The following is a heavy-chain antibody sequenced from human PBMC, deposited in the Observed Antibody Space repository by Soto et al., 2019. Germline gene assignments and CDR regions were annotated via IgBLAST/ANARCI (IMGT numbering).Heavy chain of an antibody. CDR2: VSSDGSNK. J-gene: IGHJ4*02. Sequence: SLRLSCAASGFTFSRYSMHWVRQAPGKGLEWVAIVSSDGSNKYYADSVKGRFTVSRDNSKNTLYLQMSSLRGEDTAVYYCAKSATVTTAKYYFDYWGRGGLVTVSS. CDR1: GFTFSRYS. CDR3: AKSATVTTAKYYFDY. V-gene: IGHV3-30*18. D-gene: IGHD4-17*01.